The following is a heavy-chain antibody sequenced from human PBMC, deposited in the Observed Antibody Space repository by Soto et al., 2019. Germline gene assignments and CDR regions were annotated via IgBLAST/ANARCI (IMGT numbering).Heavy chain of an antibody. CDR2: IDSDGNST. CDR1: GFTFSSYW. D-gene: IGHD1-26*01. CDR3: VRDDVGVGIDY. J-gene: IGHJ4*02. Sequence: PWGSLRLSCAASGFTFSSYWMHWVRQVPGKGLVWVSHIDSDGNSTTYADSVKGRFTISRDNAKNTVYLQMNSLRAEDTAVYYCVRDDVGVGIDYWGLGTLVTVSS. V-gene: IGHV3-74*03.